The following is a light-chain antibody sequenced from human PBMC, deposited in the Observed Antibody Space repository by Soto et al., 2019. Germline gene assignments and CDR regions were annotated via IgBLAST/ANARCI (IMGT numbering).Light chain of an antibody. CDR1: QVINNY. V-gene: IGKV1-27*01. Sequence: DIQMTQSPSSLSASVGDRVTISSRASQVINNYLAWYQQKPGKVPKLLIYAASTLQSGVPSRFSGSGSGTDFTLTISSLQPEDVATYYCQKYNSAPPVTFGPGTKVHV. CDR3: QKYNSAPPVT. J-gene: IGKJ3*01. CDR2: AAS.